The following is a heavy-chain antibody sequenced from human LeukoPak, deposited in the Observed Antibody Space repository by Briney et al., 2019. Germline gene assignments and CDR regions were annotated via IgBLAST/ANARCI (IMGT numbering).Heavy chain of an antibody. D-gene: IGHD2-2*01. CDR2: IYYSGCT. Sequence: SETLSLTCTVSGGSISSSHFFWDWIRQPPGKGLEWIGSIYYSGCTYYSPSLKSRVTISVDTSKNQFSLKLRSVTAADTAVYYCATGDVVVPTAAQRPLDYWGQGTRVTVSS. V-gene: IGHV4-39*01. CDR3: ATGDVVVPTAAQRPLDY. J-gene: IGHJ4*02. CDR1: GGSISSSHFF.